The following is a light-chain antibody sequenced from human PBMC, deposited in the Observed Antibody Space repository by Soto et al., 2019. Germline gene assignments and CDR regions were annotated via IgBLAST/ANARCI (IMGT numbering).Light chain of an antibody. V-gene: IGLV2-23*01. Sequence: ALTQPASVSWSPGQSVTISCTGTSSDFGSYKFVSWYQHHPGKVPKVIIYETSKRPSGVSDRFSGFKSGNTASLTISGLQAEDEADYYCFSFTSTNTHVFGSGTKVTVL. CDR2: ETS. CDR3: FSFTSTNTHV. J-gene: IGLJ1*01. CDR1: SSDFGSYKF.